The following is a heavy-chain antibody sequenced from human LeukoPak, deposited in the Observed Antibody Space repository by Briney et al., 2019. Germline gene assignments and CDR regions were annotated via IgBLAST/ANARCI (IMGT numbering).Heavy chain of an antibody. CDR2: MNPNSGNT. V-gene: IGHV1-8*03. CDR1: GYTFTSYD. Sequence: GASVKVSCKASGYTFTSYDINWVRQATGQGLEWMGWMNPNSGNTGYAQKFQGRVTITRNTSISTAYMELSSLRSEDTAVYYCARGSPRRITILGVGTKTYYYYMDVWGKGTTVTVSS. J-gene: IGHJ6*03. CDR3: ARGSPRRITILGVGTKTYYYYMDV. D-gene: IGHD3-3*01.